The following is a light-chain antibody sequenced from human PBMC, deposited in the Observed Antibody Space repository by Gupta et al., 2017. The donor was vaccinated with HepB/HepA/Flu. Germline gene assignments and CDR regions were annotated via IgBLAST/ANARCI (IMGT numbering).Light chain of an antibody. V-gene: IGLV1-40*01. CDR2: ADN. J-gene: IGLJ2*01. CDR3: QSYDSSLSVVV. Sequence: QSVLTQPPSVSRAPGQRVTISCTGNSSNVGARYGVHWYQQVPGTAPKLLIYADNNRPSGVPDRISGSKSGTSASLAFTGLQPEDEADYYCQSYDSSLSVVVFGGGTKLTVL. CDR1: SSNVGARYG.